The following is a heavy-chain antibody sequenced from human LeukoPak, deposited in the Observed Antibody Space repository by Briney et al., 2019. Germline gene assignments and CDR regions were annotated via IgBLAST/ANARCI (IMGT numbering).Heavy chain of an antibody. CDR1: GGTFSSYA. V-gene: IGHV1-69*05. J-gene: IGHJ5*02. CDR2: IIPIFGTA. D-gene: IGHD1-14*01. CDR3: ARDSGTPANPTYNWFDP. Sequence: VASVKVSCKASGGTFSSYAISWVRQAPGQGLEWMGGIIPIFGTANYAQKFQGRVTITTDESTSTAYTELSSLRSEDTAAYYCARDSGTPANPTYNWFDPWGQGTLVTVSS.